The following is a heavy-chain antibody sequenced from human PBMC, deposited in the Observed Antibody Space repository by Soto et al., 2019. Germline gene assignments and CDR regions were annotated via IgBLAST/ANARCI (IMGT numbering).Heavy chain of an antibody. V-gene: IGHV4-38-2*01. CDR2: IYHDGST. CDR1: GYSISSGYY. D-gene: IGHD1-1*01. J-gene: IGHJ5*02. CDR3: ASRFTGTTSRFDP. Sequence: PSETLSLTCAVSGYSISSGYYWGWIRQPPGKGLEWIGSIYHDGSTYLNPSLESRVSISLDASRNQFSLRLTSVTAADTAVYYCASRFTGTTSRFDPWGQGTLVTVSS.